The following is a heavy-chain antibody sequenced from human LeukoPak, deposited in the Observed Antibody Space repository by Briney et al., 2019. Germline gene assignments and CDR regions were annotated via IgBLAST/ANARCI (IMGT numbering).Heavy chain of an antibody. CDR1: GFSLSTSGMC. D-gene: IGHD3-22*01. CDR3: ARTIYDSSGYLVDY. CDR2: IDWDDDK. Sequence: SGPALVKPTQTLTLTCTFSGFSLSTSGMCVSWIRQPPGKALEWLARIDWDDDKYYSTSLKTRLTISKDTSKNQVVLTMTNMDPVDTATYCCARTIYDSSGYLVDYWGQGTLVTVSS. J-gene: IGHJ4*02. V-gene: IGHV2-70*11.